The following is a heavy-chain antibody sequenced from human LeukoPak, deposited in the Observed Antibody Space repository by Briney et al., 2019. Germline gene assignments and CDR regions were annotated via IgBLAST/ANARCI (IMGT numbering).Heavy chain of an antibody. CDR1: GYTFTSYG. CDR3: ARDHDIVVVVAANLGFDP. CDR2: ISAYNGNT. J-gene: IGHJ5*02. D-gene: IGHD2-15*01. V-gene: IGHV1-18*01. Sequence: ASVKVSCKASGYTFTSYGISCVRQAPGQGLEWMGWISAYNGNTNYAQKLQGRVTMTTDTSTSTAYMELRSLRSDDTAVYYCARDHDIVVVVAANLGFDPWGQGTLVTVSS.